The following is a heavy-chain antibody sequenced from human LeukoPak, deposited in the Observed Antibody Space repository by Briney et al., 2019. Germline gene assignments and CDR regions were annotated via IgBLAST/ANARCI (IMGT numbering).Heavy chain of an antibody. CDR1: GGSISSYY. Sequence: SETLSLTCTVSGGSISSYYWSWIRQPPGKGLEWTGYIYYSGSTNYNPSLKSRVTISVDTSKNQFSLKLSSVTAADTAVYYCARARCSGCSFDYWGQGTLVTVSS. D-gene: IGHD6-25*01. CDR3: ARARCSGCSFDY. J-gene: IGHJ4*02. CDR2: IYYSGST. V-gene: IGHV4-59*01.